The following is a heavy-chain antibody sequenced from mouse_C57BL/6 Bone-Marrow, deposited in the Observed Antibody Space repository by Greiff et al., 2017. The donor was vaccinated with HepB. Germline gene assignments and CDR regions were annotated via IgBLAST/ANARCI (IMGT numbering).Heavy chain of an antibody. Sequence: EVKLMESEGGLVQPGRSMKLSCTASGFTFSDYYMAWVRQVPEKGLEWVANINYDGSSTYYLDSLKSRFIISRDNAKNILYLQMSSLKSEDTATYYCARDGATVAPYAMDYWGQGTSVTVSS. J-gene: IGHJ4*01. V-gene: IGHV5-16*01. CDR2: INYDGSST. D-gene: IGHD1-1*01. CDR3: ARDGATVAPYAMDY. CDR1: GFTFSDYY.